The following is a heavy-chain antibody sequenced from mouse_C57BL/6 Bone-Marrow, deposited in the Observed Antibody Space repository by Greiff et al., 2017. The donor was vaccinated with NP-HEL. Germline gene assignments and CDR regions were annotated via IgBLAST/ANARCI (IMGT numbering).Heavy chain of an antibody. CDR1: GFNIKDDY. Sequence: VQLQQSGAELVRPGASVKLSCTASGFNIKDDYMHWVKQRPEQGLEWIGWIDPENGDTEYASKFQGKATITAEKSSTTAYLQLSSLTSEDTAVYYCTATTVVAKGDYYAMDYWGQGTSVTVSS. J-gene: IGHJ4*01. CDR2: IDPENGDT. D-gene: IGHD1-1*01. CDR3: TATTVVAKGDYYAMDY. V-gene: IGHV14-4*01.